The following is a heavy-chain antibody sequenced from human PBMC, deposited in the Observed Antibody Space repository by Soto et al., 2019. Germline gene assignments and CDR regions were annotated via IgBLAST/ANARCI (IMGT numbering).Heavy chain of an antibody. CDR1: GGSFSGYS. CDR2: INHSGRT. Sequence: SETLSLTCAVYGGSFSGYSWSGIRQPPGKGLEWIGEINHSGRTNYNPSLKSRVTISVDTSKSQFSLKLSSVTAADTAVYYCARGRKYYDFWSGYSHPRYYFNYWGQGTLVTVSS. J-gene: IGHJ4*02. D-gene: IGHD3-3*01. V-gene: IGHV4-34*01. CDR3: ARGRKYYDFWSGYSHPRYYFNY.